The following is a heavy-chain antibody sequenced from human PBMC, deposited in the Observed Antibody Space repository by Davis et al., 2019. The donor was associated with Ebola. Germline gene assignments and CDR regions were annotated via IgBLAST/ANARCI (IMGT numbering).Heavy chain of an antibody. V-gene: IGHV1-18*04. CDR2: INPHNGNT. CDR1: GYTFTSYG. Sequence: ASVKVSCKASGYTFTSYGITWVRQAPGQGLEWMGWINPHNGNTNYAQNVQGRVTMTTDTSTSTAYMEVGSLRSEDTAVYYCARDGEYIAAAVYFDYWGQGTLVTVSS. CDR3: ARDGEYIAAAVYFDY. D-gene: IGHD6-13*01. J-gene: IGHJ4*02.